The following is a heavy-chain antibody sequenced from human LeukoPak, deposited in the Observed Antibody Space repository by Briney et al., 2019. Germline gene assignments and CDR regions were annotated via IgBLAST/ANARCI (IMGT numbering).Heavy chain of an antibody. Sequence: GGSLRLSCAASGFTFSSYAMHWVRQAPGKGLEWVAVISYDGSNKYYADSVKGRFTISRDNSKNTLYLQMNSLRAEDTAVYYCARTQINYYDSSGSDYWGQGTLVTVSS. CDR1: GFTFSSYA. D-gene: IGHD3-22*01. CDR2: ISYDGSNK. V-gene: IGHV3-30-3*01. CDR3: ARTQINYYDSSGSDY. J-gene: IGHJ4*02.